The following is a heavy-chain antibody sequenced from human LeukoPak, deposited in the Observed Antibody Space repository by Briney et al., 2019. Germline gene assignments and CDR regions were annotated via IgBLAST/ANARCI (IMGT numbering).Heavy chain of an antibody. D-gene: IGHD3-9*01. CDR3: ARGPLTMTRGFDP. J-gene: IGHJ5*02. CDR1: GGSFSGYY. CDR2: INHSGST. V-gene: IGHV4-34*01. Sequence: SETLSLTCAVYGGSFSGYYWSWIRQPPGKGLEWIGEINHSGSTNYNPSLKSRVTMSVDTSKNQFSLKLNSVTAADTAVYYCARGPLTMTRGFDPWGQGTLVTVSS.